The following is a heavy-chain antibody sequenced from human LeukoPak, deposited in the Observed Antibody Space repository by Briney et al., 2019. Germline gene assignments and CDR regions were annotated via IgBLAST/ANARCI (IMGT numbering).Heavy chain of an antibody. CDR3: ARGDRAVAGAWGWFDP. Sequence: SETLSLTCTVSGASMDGYFWSWIRQPAGKGLEWIGRIHASGSTNYNPSLKSRVTMSVDTPKNQFPLKLSSVTAADTAIYFCARGDRAVAGAWGWFDPWGQGTLVTVSS. CDR1: GASMDGYF. J-gene: IGHJ5*02. V-gene: IGHV4-4*07. D-gene: IGHD6-19*01. CDR2: IHASGST.